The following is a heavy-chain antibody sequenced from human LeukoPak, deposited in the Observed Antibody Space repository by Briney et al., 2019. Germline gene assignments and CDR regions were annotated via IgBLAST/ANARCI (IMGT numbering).Heavy chain of an antibody. CDR2: IYTSGST. CDR1: GGSISSYY. D-gene: IGHD6-13*01. CDR3: ARDPSIAAAGKRLHYYYYYGMDV. Sequence: SETLSLTCTVSGGSISSYYWSWIRQPAGKGLEWIGRIYTSGSTNYNPSLKSRVTMSVDTSKNQFSLKLSSVTAADTAVYYCARDPSIAAAGKRLHYYYYYGMDVWGQGTTVTVSS. J-gene: IGHJ6*02. V-gene: IGHV4-4*07.